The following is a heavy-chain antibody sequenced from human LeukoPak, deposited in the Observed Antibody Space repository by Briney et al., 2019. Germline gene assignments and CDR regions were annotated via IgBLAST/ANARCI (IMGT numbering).Heavy chain of an antibody. J-gene: IGHJ5*02. CDR3: ARTFTAARFEP. Sequence: GESLQISCKASGYGFSNYWIGWVRQLPGKGLEWMGIIYPGDSDTRYSPSFQGQVTISADKSTTTAYLQWNSLKASDTAIYYCARTFTAARFEPWGQGTLVTVPS. CDR1: GYGFSNYW. CDR2: IYPGDSDT. D-gene: IGHD3-16*01. V-gene: IGHV5-51*01.